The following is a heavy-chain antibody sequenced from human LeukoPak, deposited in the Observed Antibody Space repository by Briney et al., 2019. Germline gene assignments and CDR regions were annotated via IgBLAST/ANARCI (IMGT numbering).Heavy chain of an antibody. D-gene: IGHD5-24*01. J-gene: IGHJ5*02. CDR1: GFTFDDYT. CDR3: AKDISSGDGPFDP. V-gene: IGHV3-43*01. Sequence: GGSLRLSCAASGFTFDDYTMHWVRQAPGKGLEWVSLISWDGGSTYYADSVKGRFTISRDNSNNSLYLQMNSLRTEDTALYYCAKDISSGDGPFDPWGQGTLVTVSS. CDR2: ISWDGGST.